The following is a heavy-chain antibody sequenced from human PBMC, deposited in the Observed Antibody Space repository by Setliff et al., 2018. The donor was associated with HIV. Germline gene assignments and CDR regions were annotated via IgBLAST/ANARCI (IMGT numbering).Heavy chain of an antibody. D-gene: IGHD7-27*01. V-gene: IGHV1-8*02. CDR3: ARAATPNWGYHYYYYMDV. J-gene: IGHJ6*03. CDR1: GYTFTTND. CDR2: MNPKSGNT. Sequence: ASVKVSCKASGYTFTTNDINWVRQATGQGLEWMGWMNPKSGNTGYAQKLQGRVTMTTDTSTITAYMELRSLRSDDTAVYYCARAATPNWGYHYYYYMDVWGKGTTVTVSS.